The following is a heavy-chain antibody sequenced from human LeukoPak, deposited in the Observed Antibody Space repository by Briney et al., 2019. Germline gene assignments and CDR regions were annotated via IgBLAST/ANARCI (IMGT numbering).Heavy chain of an antibody. V-gene: IGHV3-30*18. CDR2: ISKEGSNK. Sequence: GRSLRLSCGASGFTFSTYPMHWVRQAPGKGLEWVAAISKEGSNKYYADSVKGRYTISRDSSKNMLYLEMNSLSGEDTAVYYCVKRGSDGGPYFFDYWGQGTLVTVSS. D-gene: IGHD3-3*01. CDR1: GFTFSTYP. CDR3: VKRGSDGGPYFFDY. J-gene: IGHJ4*02.